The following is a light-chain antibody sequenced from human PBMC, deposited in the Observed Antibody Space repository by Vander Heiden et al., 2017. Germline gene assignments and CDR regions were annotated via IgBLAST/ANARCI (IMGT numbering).Light chain of an antibody. CDR3: QTWDSSTAV. V-gene: IGLV3-1*01. J-gene: IGLJ1*01. CDR2: QDT. CDR1: KLGNRY. Sequence: SYELTQPPSVSVSPGQTASVSCSGHKLGNRYVSWFQQKAGQTPVLVIYQDTKRPSGIPERFSGSNSGNTATLTISGSQALDEADYYCQTWDSSTAVFGTGTKVTGL.